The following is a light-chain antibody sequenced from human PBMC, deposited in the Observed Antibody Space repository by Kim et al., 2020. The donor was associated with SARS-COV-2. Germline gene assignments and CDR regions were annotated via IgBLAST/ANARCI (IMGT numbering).Light chain of an antibody. J-gene: IGLJ2*01. CDR3: QVWDSSADHPI. Sequence: SYELTQPPSVSVPPGRTTIITCGGNKIGNNGVHWYQQKPGQAPVLVIYYTDRPSGIPERFSGSKSGNTATLTISRVEAGDEADYYCQVWDSSADHPIFGGGTQLTVL. V-gene: IGLV3-21*04. CDR2: YT. CDR1: KIGNNG.